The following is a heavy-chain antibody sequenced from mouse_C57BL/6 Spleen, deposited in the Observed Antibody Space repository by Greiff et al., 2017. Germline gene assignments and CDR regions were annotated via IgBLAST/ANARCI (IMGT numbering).Heavy chain of an antibody. CDR3: ARGDSNYPYYFDY. V-gene: IGHV1-52*01. D-gene: IGHD2-5*01. J-gene: IGHJ2*01. CDR1: GYTFTSYW. Sequence: VQLQQPGAELVRPGSSVKLSCKASGYTFTSYWMHWVKQRPIQGLEWIGNIDPSDSDTHYNQKFKDKATVTVDKSSSTAYMQLSSLTSEDSAVYYCARGDSNYPYYFDYWGQGTTLTVSS. CDR2: IDPSDSDT.